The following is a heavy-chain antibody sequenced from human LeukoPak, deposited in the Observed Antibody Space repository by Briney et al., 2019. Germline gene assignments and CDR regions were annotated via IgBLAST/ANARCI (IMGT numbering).Heavy chain of an antibody. CDR3: ARDRRPTIGVPYYFDS. CDR2: SGSGGDT. J-gene: IGHJ4*02. D-gene: IGHD2-2*01. V-gene: IGHV3-23*01. Sequence: GGSLRLSCVASGFTFSNYAMNWVRQAPGKGLEWVSVSGSGGDTYYVDSVKGRFTISRDNSKNTLYLQIYTLKPEDTAVYYCARDRRPTIGVPYYFDSWGQGTLVTVSS. CDR1: GFTFSNYA.